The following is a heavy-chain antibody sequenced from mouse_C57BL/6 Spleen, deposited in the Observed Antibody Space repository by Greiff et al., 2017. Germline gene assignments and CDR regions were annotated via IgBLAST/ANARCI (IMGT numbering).Heavy chain of an antibody. Sequence: VKLMESGPGLVAPSQRLSITCTVSGFSLTSYGVDWVRQSPGKGLEWLGVIWGVGSTNYNSALKSRLSISKDNSKSQVFLKMNSLQTDDTAMYYCASGGSGPYAMDYWGQGTSVTVSS. D-gene: IGHD3-2*02. J-gene: IGHJ4*01. CDR1: GFSLTSYG. CDR2: IWGVGST. V-gene: IGHV2-6*01. CDR3: ASGGSGPYAMDY.